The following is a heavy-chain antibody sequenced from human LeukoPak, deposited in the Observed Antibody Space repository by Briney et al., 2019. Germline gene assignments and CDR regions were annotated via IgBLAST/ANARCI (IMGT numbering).Heavy chain of an antibody. J-gene: IGHJ4*02. V-gene: IGHV3-74*01. CDR3: TREIAVVPAASLGY. CDR2: INPDGSTT. Sequence: PGGSLRLSCAASGFTFSSYWMHWVRQAPGKGLVWVSRINPDGSTTTYADSVKGRFTISRDDAKNTLYLQMNSLRAEDTAVYYCTREIAVVPAASLGYWGQGTLVTVSS. D-gene: IGHD2-2*01. CDR1: GFTFSSYW.